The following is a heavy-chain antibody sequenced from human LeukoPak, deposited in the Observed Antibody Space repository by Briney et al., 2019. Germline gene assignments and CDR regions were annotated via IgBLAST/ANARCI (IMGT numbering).Heavy chain of an antibody. CDR2: IYANGST. CDR3: AREVRGATFDY. J-gene: IGHJ4*02. Sequence: SETLSLTCTVSGDSIYNNYWSWIRQPVGKGLEWIGRIYANGSTNYNPSLNSRVTMSVDASKKQFFLKLSSVTAADTAVYYCAREVRGATFDYWGQGTLVTVSS. CDR1: GDSIYNNY. V-gene: IGHV4-4*07. D-gene: IGHD1-26*01.